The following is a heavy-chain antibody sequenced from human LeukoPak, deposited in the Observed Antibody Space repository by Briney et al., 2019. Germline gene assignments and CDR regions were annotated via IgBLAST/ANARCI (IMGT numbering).Heavy chain of an antibody. Sequence: GGSLRLSCAGSGFTFSGYWMHWVRQAPGKGLVWVSRINSDGTTTNYADSVKGRFTVSRDNAKNSLYLQMNSLRAEDTAVYYCAREIGTYYYDSSGYHDYWGQGTLVTVSS. V-gene: IGHV3-74*01. CDR2: INSDGTTT. J-gene: IGHJ4*02. CDR1: GFTFSGYW. CDR3: AREIGTYYYDSSGYHDY. D-gene: IGHD3-22*01.